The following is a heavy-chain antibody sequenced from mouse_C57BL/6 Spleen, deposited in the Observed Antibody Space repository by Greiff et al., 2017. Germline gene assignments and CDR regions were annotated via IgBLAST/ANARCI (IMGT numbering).Heavy chain of an antibody. Sequence: EVQVVESGGGLVQPKGSLKLSCAASGFSFNTYAMNWVRQAPGKGLEWVARIRSKSNNYATYYADSVKDRFTISRDDSESMLYLQMNNLKTEDTAMYYCVRHALTGTSYWYFDVWGTGTTVTVSS. V-gene: IGHV10-1*01. D-gene: IGHD4-1*01. J-gene: IGHJ1*03. CDR2: IRSKSNNYAT. CDR3: VRHALTGTSYWYFDV. CDR1: GFSFNTYA.